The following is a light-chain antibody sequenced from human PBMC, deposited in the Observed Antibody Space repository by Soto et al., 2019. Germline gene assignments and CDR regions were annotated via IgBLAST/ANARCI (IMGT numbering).Light chain of an antibody. CDR1: QSLLHSDRKTY. CDR3: MQSTQLPPT. V-gene: IGKV2D-29*02. CDR2: EVS. Sequence: DIVMTQTPVSLSVTPGQPASISCKSSQSLLHSDRKTYLYWYLQKPGQSPQLLIYEVSTRVSGVPDRFSGSGSGTDFTLEISRVETDDVGIYYRMQSTQLPPTFGQGTRLEIK. J-gene: IGKJ5*01.